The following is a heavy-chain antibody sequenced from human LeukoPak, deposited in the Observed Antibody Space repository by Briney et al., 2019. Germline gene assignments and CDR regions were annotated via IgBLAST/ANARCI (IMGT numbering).Heavy chain of an antibody. CDR1: GFTFSSYS. Sequence: PGGSLRLSCAASGFTFSSYSMNWVRQAPGKGLEWVSYISSSSSTIYYADSVKGRFTISRDNAKNSLYLQMNSLRAEDTAVYYCATQEEEYSSSWQSYYYYGMDVWGQGTTVTVSS. J-gene: IGHJ6*02. CDR2: ISSSSSTI. CDR3: ATQEEEYSSSWQSYYYYGMDV. D-gene: IGHD6-13*01. V-gene: IGHV3-48*04.